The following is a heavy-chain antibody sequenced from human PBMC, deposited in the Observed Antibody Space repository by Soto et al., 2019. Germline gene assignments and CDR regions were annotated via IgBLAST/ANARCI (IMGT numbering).Heavy chain of an antibody. CDR2: IIPIFGTA. Sequence: SVKVSCKASGGTFSSYAISWVRQAPGQGLEWMGGIIPIFGTANYAQKFQGRVTITADESTSTAYMELSSLRSEDTAVYYCARDQYGGYYYYYGMDVWGQGTTVTVSS. CDR1: GGTFSSYA. D-gene: IGHD4-17*01. J-gene: IGHJ6*02. V-gene: IGHV1-69*13. CDR3: ARDQYGGYYYYYGMDV.